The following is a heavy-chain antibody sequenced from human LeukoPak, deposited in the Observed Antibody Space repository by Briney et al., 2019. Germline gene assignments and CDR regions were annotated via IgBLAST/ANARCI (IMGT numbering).Heavy chain of an antibody. D-gene: IGHD3-22*01. V-gene: IGHV3-23*01. J-gene: IGHJ4*02. Sequence: GGSLRLSCAASGFILTSYAMSWVRQAPGKGLQGVASISGSGGDTYYAGSVKGRFTISRDISTNTLYLQMSSLRAEDTAVYFCAKVAGTSAYHPLGDSWGQGTLVTVSS. CDR3: AKVAGTSAYHPLGDS. CDR2: ISGSGGDT. CDR1: GFILTSYA.